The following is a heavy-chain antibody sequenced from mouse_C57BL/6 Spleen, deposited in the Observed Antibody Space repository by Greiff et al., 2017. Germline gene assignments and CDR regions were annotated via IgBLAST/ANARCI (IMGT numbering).Heavy chain of an antibody. D-gene: IGHD2-2*01. CDR1: GFNIKDDY. J-gene: IGHJ3*01. Sequence: VQLQQSGAELVRPGASVKLSCTASGFNIKDDYMHWVKQRPEQGLEWIGWIDTENGDTEYASKFQGKATITADTSSNTAYLQLSSLTSEDTAVYYCTTDGYVSRQAWFAYWGQGTLVTVSA. CDR3: TTDGYVSRQAWFAY. CDR2: IDTENGDT. V-gene: IGHV14-4*01.